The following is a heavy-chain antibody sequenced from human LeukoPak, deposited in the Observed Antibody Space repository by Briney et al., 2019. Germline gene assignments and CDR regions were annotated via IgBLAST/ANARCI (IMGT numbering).Heavy chain of an antibody. CDR1: GFTFDDYG. J-gene: IGHJ3*02. V-gene: IGHV5-51*01. Sequence: GGSLRLSCAASGFTFDDYGMSWVRQMPGKGLEWMGIIYPGDSDTRYSPSFQGQVTISADKSISTAYLQWSSLKASDTAMYYCARHRVWLDAFDIWGQGTMVTVSS. CDR3: ARHRVWLDAFDI. D-gene: IGHD5-24*01. CDR2: IYPGDSDT.